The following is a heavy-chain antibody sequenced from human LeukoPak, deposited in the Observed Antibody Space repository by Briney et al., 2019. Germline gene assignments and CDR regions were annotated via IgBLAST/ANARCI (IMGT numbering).Heavy chain of an antibody. V-gene: IGHV4-61*01. Sequence: SETLSLTCTVSGGSVSSGSYYWSWIRQPPGKGLEWIGYIYYSGSTNYNPSLKSRVTISVDTSKNQFSLRLGSVTAADTAVYYCARVTVRGDYFDYWGQGTLVTVSS. J-gene: IGHJ4*02. CDR3: ARVTVRGDYFDY. CDR2: IYYSGST. CDR1: GGSVSSGSYY. D-gene: IGHD4-11*01.